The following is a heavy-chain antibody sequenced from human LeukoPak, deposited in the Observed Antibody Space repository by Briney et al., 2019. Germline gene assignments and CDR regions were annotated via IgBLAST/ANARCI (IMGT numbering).Heavy chain of an antibody. CDR1: GFILDDYA. V-gene: IGHV3-9*01. Sequence: GRSLRLSCAASGFILDDYAMDWVRHAPGKGVEWVSGLSWNSGTISYADSVKGRFTISRDNAKNSLYLQMSSLRAEDTAFYYCVKDIGIGYSYGPDFWGQGTLVTVSS. J-gene: IGHJ4*02. CDR3: VKDIGIGYSYGPDF. D-gene: IGHD5-18*01. CDR2: LSWNSGTI.